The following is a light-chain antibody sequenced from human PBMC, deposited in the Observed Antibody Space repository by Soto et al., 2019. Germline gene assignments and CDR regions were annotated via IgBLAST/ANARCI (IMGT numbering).Light chain of an antibody. CDR3: LQYNSYSQT. CDR2: DAS. J-gene: IGKJ1*01. CDR1: QSSSSW. V-gene: IGKV1-5*01. Sequence: DIQMTQSPSTLSASVGDRVTITCRASQSSSSWLAWYQQKPGKAPKLLIYDASSLESGVPSRFSGSGSVTEFALTISILQLDDFATYYCLQYNSYSQTFGHGTKLEI.